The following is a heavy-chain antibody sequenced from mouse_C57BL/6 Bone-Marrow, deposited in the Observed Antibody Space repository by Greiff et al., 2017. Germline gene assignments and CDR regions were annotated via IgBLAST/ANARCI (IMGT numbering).Heavy chain of an antibody. D-gene: IGHD2-3*01. V-gene: IGHV1-69*01. CDR1: GYTFTSYW. J-gene: IGHJ2*01. CDR3: ARGEGYDGYPRDFFDY. CDR2: IDPSDSYT. Sequence: QVQLQQSGAELVMPGASVKLSCKASGYTFTSYWMHWVKQRPGQGLEWIREIDPSDSYTNYNQKFKGKSTLTVDKSSSTAYIQLSSLTSEDSAVYYCARGEGYDGYPRDFFDYWGQGTTLTVSS.